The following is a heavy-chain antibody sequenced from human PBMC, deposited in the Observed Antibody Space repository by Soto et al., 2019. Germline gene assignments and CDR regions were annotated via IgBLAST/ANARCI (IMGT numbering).Heavy chain of an antibody. V-gene: IGHV3-30*18. CDR3: AKDDCSGGSCYLNWFDP. D-gene: IGHD2-15*01. Sequence: PGGSLRLSCAPPGFPFVSYGMHWVRQAPSRGLEWVAVISYDGSNKYYADSVKGRFTISRDNSKNTLYLQMNSLRAEDTAVYYCAKDDCSGGSCYLNWFDPWGQGTLVTVSS. J-gene: IGHJ5*02. CDR1: GFPFVSYG. CDR2: ISYDGSNK.